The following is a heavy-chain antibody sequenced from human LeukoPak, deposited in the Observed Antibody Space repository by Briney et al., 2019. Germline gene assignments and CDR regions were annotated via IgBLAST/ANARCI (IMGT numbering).Heavy chain of an antibody. V-gene: IGHV1-24*01. D-gene: IGHD6-13*01. CDR2: FDPEDGET. Sequence: GASVKVSCKVSGYTLTELSMHWVRQAPGKGLEWMGGFDPEDGETIYAQKFQGRVTMTEDTSTDTAYMELSSLRSEDTAVYYCATVKHYLGGRYSSSWYGAFDIWGQGTMVTVSS. CDR3: ATVKHYLGGRYSSSWYGAFDI. J-gene: IGHJ3*02. CDR1: GYTLTELS.